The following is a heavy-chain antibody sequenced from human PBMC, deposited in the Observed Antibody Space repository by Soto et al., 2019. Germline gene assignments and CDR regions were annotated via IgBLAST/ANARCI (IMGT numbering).Heavy chain of an antibody. D-gene: IGHD3-22*01. Sequence: GASVKVSCKASGYTFTSYYMHWVRQAPGQGLEWMGWINPNSGGTNYAQKFQGRVTMTRDTSISTAYMELSRLRSDDTAVYYCAIASDLDYETNNWFDPWGQGTLVTVSS. CDR1: GYTFTSYY. V-gene: IGHV1-2*02. J-gene: IGHJ5*02. CDR3: AIASDLDYETNNWFDP. CDR2: INPNSGGT.